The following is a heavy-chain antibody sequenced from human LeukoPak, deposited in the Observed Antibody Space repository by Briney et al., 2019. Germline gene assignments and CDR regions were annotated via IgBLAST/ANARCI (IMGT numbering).Heavy chain of an antibody. V-gene: IGHV4-34*01. D-gene: IGHD6-13*01. CDR3: ARHKPGYSSSWLTDY. CDR1: GGSFSGYY. J-gene: IGHJ4*02. CDR2: INHSGST. Sequence: KTSETLSLTCAVYGGSFSGYYWSWIRQPPGKGLEWLGEINHSGSTNYNPSLKSRVTISVDTSKNQFSLKLSSVTAADTAVYYCARHKPGYSSSWLTDYWGQGTLVTVSS.